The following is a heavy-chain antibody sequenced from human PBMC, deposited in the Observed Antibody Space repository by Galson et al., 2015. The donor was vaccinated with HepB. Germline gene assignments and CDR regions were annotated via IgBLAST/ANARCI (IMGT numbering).Heavy chain of an antibody. J-gene: IGHJ6*02. CDR1: GGTFSSYA. CDR2: IIPIFGTA. Sequence: SVKVSCKASGGTFSSYAISWVRQAPGQGLEWMGGIIPIFGTANYAQKFQGRVTITADESTSTAYMELSSLRSEDTAVYYCAREMRRSGYDFQTPHYYYYGMDVWGQGTTVTVSS. CDR3: AREMRRSGYDFQTPHYYYYGMDV. D-gene: IGHD5-12*01. V-gene: IGHV1-69*13.